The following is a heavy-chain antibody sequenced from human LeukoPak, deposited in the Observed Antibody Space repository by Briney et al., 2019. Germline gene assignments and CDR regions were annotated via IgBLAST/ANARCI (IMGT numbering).Heavy chain of an antibody. CDR1: GFPFSNYG. Sequence: GGSLRLSCAASGFPFSNYGMHWVRQARDKGLEWVAVISADGIDKYYADSVKGRFTISRDNSKNTLYLQMSSLRPEDTAVYYCAKDKGREGDYWGQGNLVTISS. V-gene: IGHV3-30*18. CDR2: ISADGIDK. CDR3: AKDKGREGDY. J-gene: IGHJ4*02.